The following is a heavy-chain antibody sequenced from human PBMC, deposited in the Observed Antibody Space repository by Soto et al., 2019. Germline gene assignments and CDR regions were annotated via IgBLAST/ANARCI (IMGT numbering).Heavy chain of an antibody. D-gene: IGHD2-21*02. CDR1: GGSISSSSYF. CDR3: ARHPSDFWFDP. V-gene: IGHV4-39*01. CDR2: IYYSGST. J-gene: IGHJ5*02. Sequence: SETLSLTCTVSGGSISSSSYFWGWIRQPPGKGLEWIGSIYYSGSTYHNPSLKSRVTVSVDTSKNQFSLKLSSVTAADTAVYYCARHPSDFWFDPWGQGTLVTAPQ.